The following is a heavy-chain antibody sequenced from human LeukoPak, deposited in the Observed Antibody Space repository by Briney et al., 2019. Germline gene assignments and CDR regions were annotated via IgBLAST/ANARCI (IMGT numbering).Heavy chain of an antibody. CDR3: ARAGADSAAYFYYAMDV. CDR1: GYXFTSYG. CDR2: ISGYNGDT. J-gene: IGHJ6*02. D-gene: IGHD2-15*01. Sequence: ASVKVSCKTSGYXFTSYGISWVRQAPGQGLEWMGWISGYNGDTHYAQNLQDRVTMTTDTSTSTAYMDVRSLRSDDTAVYYCARAGADSAAYFYYAMDVWGQGITVTVSS. V-gene: IGHV1-18*01.